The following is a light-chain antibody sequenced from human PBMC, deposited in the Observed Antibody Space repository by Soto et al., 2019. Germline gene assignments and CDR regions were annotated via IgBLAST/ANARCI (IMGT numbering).Light chain of an antibody. Sequence: DIQMTQSPSSLSASVGDRVTITCRASQNIRRLVNWYQQKPGKAPKPLIYGSINLQSGVPPRFSGSGSGTDFTLTISSLQPEDFATYYCQQSYGVPGFGQGTKLEIK. CDR3: QQSYGVPG. CDR2: GSI. CDR1: QNIRRL. J-gene: IGKJ2*03. V-gene: IGKV1-39*01.